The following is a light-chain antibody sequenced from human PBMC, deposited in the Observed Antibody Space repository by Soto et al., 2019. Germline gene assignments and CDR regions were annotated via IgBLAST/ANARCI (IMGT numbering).Light chain of an antibody. Sequence: DIQLTQSPSTLSASLGDRVTITCRASQSISSWLAWYQQKPGKAPKLLIYKASTLKSGVPSRFSGSGSGTEFTLTISSLQPDDFATYYCQHYNSYSEALGQGPKVDIK. CDR2: KAS. CDR3: QHYNSYSEA. J-gene: IGKJ1*01. CDR1: QSISSW. V-gene: IGKV1-5*03.